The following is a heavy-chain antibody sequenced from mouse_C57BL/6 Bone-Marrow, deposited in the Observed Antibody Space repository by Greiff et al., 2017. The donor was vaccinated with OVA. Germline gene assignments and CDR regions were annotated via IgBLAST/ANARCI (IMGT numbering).Heavy chain of an antibody. CDR2: IYPGDGDT. V-gene: IGHV1-82*01. CDR3: ARDAMDY. J-gene: IGHJ4*01. CDR1: GYAFSSSW. Sequence: QVKLQQSVPELVKPGASVKISCKASGYAFSSSWMNWVKQRPGKGLEWIGRIYPGDGDTNYNGKFKGKATLTADKSSSTAYMQLSSLTSEDSAVYFCARDAMDYWGQGTSVTVSS.